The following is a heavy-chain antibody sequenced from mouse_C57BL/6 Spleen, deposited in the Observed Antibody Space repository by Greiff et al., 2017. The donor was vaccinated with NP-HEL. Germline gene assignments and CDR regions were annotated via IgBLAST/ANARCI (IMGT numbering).Heavy chain of an antibody. V-gene: IGHV1-50*01. CDR3: VLAYYSNPAWFAY. Sequence: QVQLQQPGAELVKPGASVKLSCKASGYTFTSYWMQWVKQRPGQGLEWIGEIDPSDSYTNYNQKFKGKATLTVDTSSSTAYLQLSSLTSEDSAVYYCVLAYYSNPAWFAYWGQGTLVTVSA. J-gene: IGHJ3*01. CDR1: GYTFTSYW. D-gene: IGHD2-5*01. CDR2: IDPSDSYT.